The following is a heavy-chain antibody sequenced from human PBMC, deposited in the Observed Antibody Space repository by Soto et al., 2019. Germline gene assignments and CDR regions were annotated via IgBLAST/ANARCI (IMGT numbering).Heavy chain of an antibody. CDR1: GYSFTTYG. Sequence: QVPLVQSGVELKKPGASVEVSCKASGYSFTTYGISWVRQAPGRGLEWMGWISTWNADRIYAQKVQGRVTMTTDTSTTTAKMELRSLTSDDTAVYYCTRDTGVGPYGSATYGMDVWGQGTAVTVSS. CDR3: TRDTGVGPYGSATYGMDV. CDR2: ISTWNADR. D-gene: IGHD3-10*01. V-gene: IGHV1-18*01. J-gene: IGHJ6*02.